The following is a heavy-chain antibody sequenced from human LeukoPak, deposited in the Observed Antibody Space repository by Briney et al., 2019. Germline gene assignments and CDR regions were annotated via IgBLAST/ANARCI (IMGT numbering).Heavy chain of an antibody. CDR2: IYYSGST. V-gene: IGHV4-39*01. CDR3: ARPSPVGRAVAGGSFDP. J-gene: IGHJ5*02. Sequence: PSETLSLTCTVSGGSISSSSYYWAWIRQPRGKGVAWIGSIYYSGSTYYNPSLKSRLTISVDTSKNQLSLKLSSVTAADAAVYYCARPSPVGRAVAGGSFDPWGQGTLVTVSS. CDR1: GGSISSSSYY. D-gene: IGHD6-19*01.